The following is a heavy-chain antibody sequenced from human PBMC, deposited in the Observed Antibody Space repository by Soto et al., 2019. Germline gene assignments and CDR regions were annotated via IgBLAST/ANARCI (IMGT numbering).Heavy chain of an antibody. V-gene: IGHV3-21*01. Sequence: GGSLRLSCAASGFTFSSYIMNWVRQAPGKGLEWVSSISSSSSYIYYADSVKGRFTISRDNAKNSLYLQMNSLRAEDTAVYYCARTRSGYYSDYFDYWGQGTLVTVSS. J-gene: IGHJ4*02. CDR2: ISSSSSYI. CDR3: ARTRSGYYSDYFDY. CDR1: GFTFSSYI. D-gene: IGHD3-22*01.